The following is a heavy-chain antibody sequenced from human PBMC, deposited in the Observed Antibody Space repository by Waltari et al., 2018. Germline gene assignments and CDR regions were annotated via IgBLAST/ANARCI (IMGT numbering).Heavy chain of an antibody. CDR2: FVPDDDET. D-gene: IGHD6-13*01. J-gene: IGHJ4*02. CDR3: ATSPSIAAAGTLGY. Sequence: EVQLVQSGAEVKKPGATVKISCKVSGYTFTDYYMHWVQQAPGKGLEWMGLFVPDDDETIYAQMFQGRFTITPAPSTDTAYMELSSLRSEDTAVYYCATSPSIAAAGTLGYWGQGTLVTVSS. V-gene: IGHV1-69-2*01. CDR1: GYTFTDYY.